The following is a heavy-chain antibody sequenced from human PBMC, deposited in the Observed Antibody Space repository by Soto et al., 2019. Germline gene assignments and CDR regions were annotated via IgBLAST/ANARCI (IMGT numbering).Heavy chain of an antibody. CDR2: IKQDGSAI. V-gene: IGHV3-7*01. Sequence: EVQLVESGGGLVQPGGSLRLSCTASGFTLSNYWMYWARQAPGKGLEWVANIKQDGSAINYVDSVKGRFTISRDNAKNSLYLQMNSLRVEDTAVYYCARVTTVDGYWGQGTLVTVSS. D-gene: IGHD4-17*01. CDR3: ARVTTVDGY. J-gene: IGHJ4*02. CDR1: GFTLSNYW.